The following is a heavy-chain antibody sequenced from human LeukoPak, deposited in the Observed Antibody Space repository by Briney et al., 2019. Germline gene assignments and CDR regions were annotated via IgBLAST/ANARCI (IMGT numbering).Heavy chain of an antibody. CDR1: GGSISSGGYY. D-gene: IGHD4-11*01. Sequence: SETLSLTCTVSGGSISSGGYYWSWIRQPAGKGLEWIGRIYTSGSTNYNPSLKSRVTMSVDTSKNQFSLKLSSVTAADTAVYYCAREPSLYSNYDPQDAFDIWGQGTMVTVSS. CDR3: AREPSLYSNYDPQDAFDI. V-gene: IGHV4-61*02. J-gene: IGHJ3*02. CDR2: IYTSGST.